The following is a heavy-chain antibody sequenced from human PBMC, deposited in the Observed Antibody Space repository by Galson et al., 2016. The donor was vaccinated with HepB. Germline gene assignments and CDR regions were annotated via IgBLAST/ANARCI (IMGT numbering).Heavy chain of an antibody. CDR2: VYSGGNT. D-gene: IGHD2-8*02. CDR3: ARGTGGKYYYGMDV. CDR1: GFTVSSNY. Sequence: SLRLSCAASGFTVSSNYMSWVRQASGKGLEWVSVVYSGGNTYYAGSVKGRFTISRDNSKNTLYLQMNSLRAEDTAVYYCARGTGGKYYYGMDVWGQGTTVTVPS. J-gene: IGHJ6*02. V-gene: IGHV3-53*01.